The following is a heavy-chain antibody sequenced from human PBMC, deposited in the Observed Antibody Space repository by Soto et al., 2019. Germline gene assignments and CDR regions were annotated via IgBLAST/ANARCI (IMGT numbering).Heavy chain of an antibody. V-gene: IGHV3-23*01. D-gene: IGHD3-3*01. CDR3: AKDEGVRFLEWLSKGSAFDI. CDR1: GFTFRSYA. CDR2: ISGSGGST. J-gene: IGHJ3*02. Sequence: EVQLLESGGGLVQPGGSLRLSCAASGFTFRSYALSWVRQAPGKGLEWVSAISGSGGSTYYADSVKGRFTISRYNSKNTQYLQMNSQRAEDTAVDYCAKDEGVRFLEWLSKGSAFDIWGQGTMVTVSS.